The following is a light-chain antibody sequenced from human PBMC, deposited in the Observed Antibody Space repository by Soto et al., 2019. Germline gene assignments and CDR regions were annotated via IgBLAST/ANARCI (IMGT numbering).Light chain of an antibody. V-gene: IGLV2-14*01. J-gene: IGLJ1*01. Sequence: CVLPQPAYVSGSAGEAITISCNGTSSDVGGYNYVSWYQQHPGKAPKFMIYDVSNRPSGVSTRFSGSKSGNTASLTISGLQAEDEADYYCNSYTTSNTRQIVFGTGTKVTVL. CDR2: DVS. CDR1: SSDVGGYNY. CDR3: NSYTTSNTRQIV.